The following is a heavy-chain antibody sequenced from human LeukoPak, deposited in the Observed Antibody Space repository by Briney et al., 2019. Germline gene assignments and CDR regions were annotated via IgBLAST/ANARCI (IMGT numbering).Heavy chain of an antibody. J-gene: IGHJ4*02. CDR2: INPSGGST. D-gene: IGHD2-21*02. Sequence: ASVTVSCTASGYTFTSYYMHWVRQAPGQGLEWMGIINPSGGSTSYAQKFQGRVTMTRDTSTSTVYMELSSLRSEDTAVYYCAREGIVVVTAWYWGQGTLVTVSS. V-gene: IGHV1-46*01. CDR3: AREGIVVVTAWY. CDR1: GYTFTSYY.